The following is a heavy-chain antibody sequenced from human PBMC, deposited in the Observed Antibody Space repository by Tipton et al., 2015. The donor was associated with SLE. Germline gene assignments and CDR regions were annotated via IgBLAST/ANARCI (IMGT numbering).Heavy chain of an antibody. V-gene: IGHV4-59*12. Sequence: LRLSCAASGFTFSSYAMHWVRQHPGKGLEWIGYIYYSGSTNYNPSPKSRVTISVDTSKNQFSLKLSSVTAADTAVYYCARGPFDYWGQGTLVTVSS. CDR3: ARGPFDY. CDR2: IYYSGST. CDR1: GFTFSSYA. J-gene: IGHJ4*02.